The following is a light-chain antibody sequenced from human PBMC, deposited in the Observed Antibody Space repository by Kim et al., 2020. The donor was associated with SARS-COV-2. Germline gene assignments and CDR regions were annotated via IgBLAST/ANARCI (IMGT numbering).Light chain of an antibody. J-gene: IGKJ4*01. Sequence: EILLTQFPATLSLSPGERATLSCRASQSVNVYLAWYQQKPGQPPRLHIHDASTRATGIPMRFSGSGSGTDFTLTVTSLEPEDFALYYCQQRLNWPLTFGGGTKVDIK. CDR2: DAS. V-gene: IGKV3-11*01. CDR3: QQRLNWPLT. CDR1: QSVNVY.